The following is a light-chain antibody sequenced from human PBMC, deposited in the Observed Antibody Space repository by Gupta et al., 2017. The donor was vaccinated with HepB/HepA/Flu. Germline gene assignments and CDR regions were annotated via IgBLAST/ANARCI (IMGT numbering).Light chain of an antibody. J-gene: IGKJ4*01. Sequence: DIQMTQSPSSLSASVGDRVTITCRASQSISSYLNWYQQKPGKAPKLLIYAASTLQSGVPSRFSGGGSGTDFTLTISRLQPEDFATYYCQQSDSTPSTFGGGTEVEIK. CDR1: QSISSY. CDR3: QQSDSTPST. V-gene: IGKV1-39*01. CDR2: AAS.